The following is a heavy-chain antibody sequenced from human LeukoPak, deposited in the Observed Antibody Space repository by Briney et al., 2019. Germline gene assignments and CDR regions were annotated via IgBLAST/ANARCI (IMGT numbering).Heavy chain of an antibody. CDR2: IRYDGSNK. CDR1: GFTFSSYG. Sequence: GGSLRLSCAASGFTFSSYGMHWVRQAPGKGLEWVAFIRYDGSNKYYADSVKGRFTISRDNSKNTLYLQMNSLRAEDTAVYYCAKELEWLLTTIDDPSFDYWGQGTLVTVSS. V-gene: IGHV3-30*02. D-gene: IGHD3-3*01. J-gene: IGHJ4*02. CDR3: AKELEWLLTTIDDPSFDY.